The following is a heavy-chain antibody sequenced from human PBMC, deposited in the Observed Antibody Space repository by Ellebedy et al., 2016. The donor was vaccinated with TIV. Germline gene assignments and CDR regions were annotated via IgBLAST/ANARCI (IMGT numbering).Heavy chain of an antibody. CDR2: ISYDGSNK. V-gene: IGHV3-30-3*01. CDR3: AREGTYYDFWSGGYGMDV. D-gene: IGHD3-3*01. CDR1: GFTFSSYA. J-gene: IGHJ6*02. Sequence: GGSLRLXXAASGFTFSSYAMHWVRQAPGKGLEWVAVISYDGSNKYYADSVKGRFTISRDNSKNTLYLQMNSLRAEDTAVYYCAREGTYYDFWSGGYGMDVWGQGTTVTVSS.